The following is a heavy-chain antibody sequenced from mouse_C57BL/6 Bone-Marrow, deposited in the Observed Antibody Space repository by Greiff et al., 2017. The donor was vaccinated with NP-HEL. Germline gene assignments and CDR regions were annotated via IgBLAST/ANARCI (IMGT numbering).Heavy chain of an antibody. V-gene: IGHV5-4*01. CDR1: GFTFSSYA. CDR3: ARDDPAY. J-gene: IGHJ3*01. Sequence: VKLMESGGGLVKPGGSLKLSCAASGFTFSSYAMSWVRQTPEKRLEWVATISDGGSYTYYPDNVKGRFTISRDNAKNNLYLQMSHLKSEDTAMYYCARDDPAYWGQGTLVTVSA. CDR2: ISDGGSYT.